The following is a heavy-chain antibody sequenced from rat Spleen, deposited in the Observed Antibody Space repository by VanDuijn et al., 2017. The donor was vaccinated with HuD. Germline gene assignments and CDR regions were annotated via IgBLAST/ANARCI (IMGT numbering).Heavy chain of an antibody. Sequence: EVQLVESGGGLVQPGRSLKLSCAASGFTLSDYYMAWVRQALTKGLEWVATITYDGSSTYYRDSVKGRFTISRDNAKSTLYLQMDSLRSEDTATYYCARSVFDYWGQGVMVTVSS. CDR2: ITYDGSST. V-gene: IGHV5-29*01. CDR3: ARSVFDY. CDR1: GFTLSDYY. J-gene: IGHJ2*01.